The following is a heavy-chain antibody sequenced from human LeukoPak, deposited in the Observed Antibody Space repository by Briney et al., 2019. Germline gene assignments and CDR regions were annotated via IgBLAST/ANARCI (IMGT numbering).Heavy chain of an antibody. D-gene: IGHD3-10*01. V-gene: IGHV3-30*04. CDR1: GFTFRNHA. CDR2: ISKDGRSK. Sequence: PGRSLRLSCAAFGFTFRNHAMHWVRQAPGKGLEWVADISKDGRSKDYADSVKGRFTISRDNSKNTLYLQMNSLRAEDTAVYFCAREEYGEIYLDYWGQGTLVTVSS. J-gene: IGHJ4*02. CDR3: AREEYGEIYLDY.